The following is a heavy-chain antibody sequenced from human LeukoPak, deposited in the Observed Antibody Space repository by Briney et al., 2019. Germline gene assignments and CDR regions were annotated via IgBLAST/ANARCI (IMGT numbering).Heavy chain of an antibody. CDR2: INHSGST. CDR1: GGSFSGYY. Sequence: PSETLSLTCAVYGGSFSGYYWSWIRQPPGKGLEWIGEINHSGSTNYNPSLKSRVTISVDTSKNQFSLKLSSVTAADTAVYYCARLTMVRGVTDWGQGTLVTVSS. J-gene: IGHJ4*02. D-gene: IGHD3-10*01. V-gene: IGHV4-34*01. CDR3: ARLTMVRGVTD.